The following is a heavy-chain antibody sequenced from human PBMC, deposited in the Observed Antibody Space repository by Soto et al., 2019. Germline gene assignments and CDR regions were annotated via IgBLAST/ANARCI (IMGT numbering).Heavy chain of an antibody. Sequence: GGSLRLSCAASGFTFSSYWMHWVRQAPGKGLVWVSRINSDGSSTSYADSVKGRFTISRDNAKNTLYLQMNSLRAEDTAVYYCAVTARLDYDFWSGYIGPMDVWGKGTTVTVSS. CDR3: AVTARLDYDFWSGYIGPMDV. J-gene: IGHJ6*03. CDR1: GFTFSSYW. V-gene: IGHV3-74*01. D-gene: IGHD3-3*01. CDR2: INSDGSST.